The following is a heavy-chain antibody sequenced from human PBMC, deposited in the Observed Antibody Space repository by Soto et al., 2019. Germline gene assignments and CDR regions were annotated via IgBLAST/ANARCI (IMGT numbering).Heavy chain of an antibody. CDR2: TRNKPNGYST. D-gene: IGHD3-10*01. CDR1: GFTLSDHY. J-gene: IGHJ4*02. CDR3: VRTSHYGSGSWNFDF. Sequence: EVQLVESGGGLVQPGGSLSLSCAASGFTLSDHYMDWVRQAPGRGLEWVGRTRNKPNGYSTEYAAAVKGRFIVSSDDSLNSLYLQMNSLKTEDTAVYYCVRTSHYGSGSWNFDFWGQGTLVTVSS. V-gene: IGHV3-72*01.